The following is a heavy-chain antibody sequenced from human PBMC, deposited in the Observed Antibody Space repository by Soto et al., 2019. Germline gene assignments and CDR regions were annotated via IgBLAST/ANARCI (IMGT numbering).Heavy chain of an antibody. V-gene: IGHV3-23*01. CDR1: GFTFSTYA. J-gene: IGHJ6*02. CDR3: VKGYWKGDV. D-gene: IGHD1-1*01. Sequence: EVQLLESGGGLVQPGGSLRLSCAASGFTFSTYAMNWVLQAPGNGLEWVSAISGSGGSIHYDDSVKGRFTISRDNSKNSLYLQMNSLRDEDTAVYHCVKGYWKGDVWGQGTTVTVSS. CDR2: ISGSGGSI.